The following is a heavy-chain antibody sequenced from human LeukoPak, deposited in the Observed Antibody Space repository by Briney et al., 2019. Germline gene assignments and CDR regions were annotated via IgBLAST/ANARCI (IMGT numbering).Heavy chain of an antibody. Sequence: GGSLRLSCAVSGFTFTTYAMSWVRQAPGKGLEWVSTVSRSGSSTYYADSVKGRFTISRDNSKNTLFLQMNSLRAEDTAVYYCARDDAVTTSSPFDYWGQGTLVTVSS. D-gene: IGHD4-17*01. CDR1: GFTFTTYA. CDR3: ARDDAVTTSSPFDY. V-gene: IGHV3-23*01. J-gene: IGHJ4*02. CDR2: VSRSGSST.